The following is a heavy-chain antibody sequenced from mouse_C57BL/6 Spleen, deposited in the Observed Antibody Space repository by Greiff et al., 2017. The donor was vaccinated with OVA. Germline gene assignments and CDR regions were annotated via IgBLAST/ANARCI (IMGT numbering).Heavy chain of an antibody. D-gene: IGHD1-1*02. CDR3: ARGGSYRAMDY. V-gene: IGHV5-17*01. CDR1: GFTFSDYG. J-gene: IGHJ4*01. CDR2: ISSGSSTI. Sequence: EVMLVESGGGLVKPGGSLKLSCAASGFTFSDYGMHWVRQAPEKGLEWVAYISSGSSTIYYADTVKGRFTISRDNAKNTLFLQMTSLRSEDTAMYYCARGGSYRAMDYWGQGTSVTVSS.